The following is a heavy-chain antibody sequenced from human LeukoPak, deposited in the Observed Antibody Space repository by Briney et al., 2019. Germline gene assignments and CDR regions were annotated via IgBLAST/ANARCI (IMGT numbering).Heavy chain of an antibody. CDR3: ARASSSSLPGDYYYYMDV. CDR1: GYTFTGYY. Sequence: ASVKVSCKASGYTFTGYYMHWVRQAPGQGLEWMGWINPSGGSTSYAQKFQGRVTMTRDKSTSTVYMELSSLRSEDTAVYYCARASSSSLPGDYYYYMDVWGKGTTVTVSS. V-gene: IGHV1-46*01. J-gene: IGHJ6*03. D-gene: IGHD6-6*01. CDR2: INPSGGST.